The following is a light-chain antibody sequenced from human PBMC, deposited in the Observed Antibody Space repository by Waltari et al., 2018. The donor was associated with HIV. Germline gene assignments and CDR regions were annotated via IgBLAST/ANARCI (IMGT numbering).Light chain of an antibody. CDR2: AAS. Sequence: DVQMIQSPSSLSASVGDRVAITCRASQGIGSDLAWYQQKPGKVPKLLIYAASTLQSGAPSRFSGSGSGTDFTLTITNLQTEDFLFYYCQRYDRARDTFGPGTRLELK. V-gene: IGKV1-27*01. CDR3: QRYDRARDT. CDR1: QGIGSD. J-gene: IGKJ2*01.